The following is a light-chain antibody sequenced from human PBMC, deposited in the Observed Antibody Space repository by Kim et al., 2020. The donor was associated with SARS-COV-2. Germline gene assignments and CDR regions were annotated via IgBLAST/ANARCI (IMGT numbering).Light chain of an antibody. Sequence: EIVMTQSPATLSLSPGERATLSCRASQSISSSLAWYQQKPGQAPRVLIYGASAGATGIPARFTGSGSGTEFTLTISNVQSEDFAVYYCQQYDYWRAFGQGTKLEIK. CDR2: GAS. V-gene: IGKV3-15*01. CDR1: QSISSS. J-gene: IGKJ5*01. CDR3: QQYDYWRA.